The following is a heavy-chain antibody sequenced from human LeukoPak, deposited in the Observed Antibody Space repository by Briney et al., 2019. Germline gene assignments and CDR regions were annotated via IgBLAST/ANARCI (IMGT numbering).Heavy chain of an antibody. Sequence: GGSLRLSCAASGFTVSSNYMSWVRQAPGKGLEWVSVIYSGGSTYYADSVKGRFTISRDNSKNTLYLQMNSLRAEDTAVYYCARVQAPAVFDYWGQGTLVTVSS. CDR2: IYSGGST. J-gene: IGHJ4*02. CDR1: GFTVSSNY. CDR3: ARVQAPAVFDY. V-gene: IGHV3-53*01. D-gene: IGHD6-6*01.